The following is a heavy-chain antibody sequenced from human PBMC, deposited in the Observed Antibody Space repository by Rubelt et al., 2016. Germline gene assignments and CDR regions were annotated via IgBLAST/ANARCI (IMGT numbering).Heavy chain of an antibody. CDR1: GGTFSSYA. D-gene: IGHD5-12*01. CDR2: IIPILGIA. Sequence: QVQLVQSGAEVKKPGSSVKVSCKASGGTFSSYAISWVRQAPGQGLEWMGRIIPILGIANYAQKFQGRVTITADKSTSTAYMELMSLSSEDTAVYYCARETYDYGDVDYWGQGTLVTVSS. J-gene: IGHJ4*02. V-gene: IGHV1-69*04. CDR3: ARETYDYGDVDY.